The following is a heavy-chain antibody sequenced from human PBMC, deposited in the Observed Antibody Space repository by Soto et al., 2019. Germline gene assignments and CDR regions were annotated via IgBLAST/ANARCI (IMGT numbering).Heavy chain of an antibody. CDR2: INTNNGNT. V-gene: IGHV1-18*01. D-gene: IGHD3-16*01. CDR3: ARDLRGSFDV. Sequence: QVQLVQSGAVVKKPGASVKVSCKASGYTFTSYGIGWVRQAPGQGLEWMGWINTNNGNTNSAQRLQGRVTMTADTSTRTGYMELRSLRSDDTAIYYCARDLRGSFDVWGQGTMVTISS. CDR1: GYTFTSYG. J-gene: IGHJ3*01.